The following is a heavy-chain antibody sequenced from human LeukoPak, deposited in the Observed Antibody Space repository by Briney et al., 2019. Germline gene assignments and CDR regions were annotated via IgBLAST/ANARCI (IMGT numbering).Heavy chain of an antibody. CDR2: IYYSGST. CDR1: GSTVSNYY. V-gene: IGHV4-59*02. D-gene: IGHD6-13*01. J-gene: IGHJ5*02. Sequence: PAESQALARAVSGSTVSNYYRIWIRRPPGKGLERIGYIYYSGSTNYNPSLKSRVTISVDTSKNQFSLKLSSVTAADTAVYYCASGYSSTWYWFYPWGQGTLVTVSS. CDR3: ASGYSSTWYWFYP.